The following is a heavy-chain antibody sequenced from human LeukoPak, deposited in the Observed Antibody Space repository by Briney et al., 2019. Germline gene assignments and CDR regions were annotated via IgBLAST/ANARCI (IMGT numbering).Heavy chain of an antibody. CDR2: INSVGSLT. V-gene: IGHV3-74*01. D-gene: IGHD2-2*01. Sequence: GGSLRLSCTASGLTFSTTWFHWVRQDPVRGLVWLSRINSVGSLTIYADFVKGRFTISRDNANNTVSLEMNSLRAEDTAVYYCASSIGVGPKGYWGQGTRVTVTS. J-gene: IGHJ4*02. CDR1: GLTFSTTW. CDR3: ASSIGVGPKGY.